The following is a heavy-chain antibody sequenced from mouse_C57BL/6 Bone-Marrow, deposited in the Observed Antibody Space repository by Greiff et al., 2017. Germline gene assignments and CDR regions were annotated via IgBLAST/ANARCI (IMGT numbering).Heavy chain of an antibody. CDR1: GFTFSSYG. CDR2: ISSGGSYT. J-gene: IGHJ4*01. Sequence: EVKLVESGGDLVKPGGSLKLSCAASGFTFSSYGMSWVRQTPDKRLEWVATISSGGSYTYYPDSVKGRFTISRDNAKNTLYLQMSSLKSEDTAMYYCARHGDYYGSNAMDYWGQGTSVTVSS. D-gene: IGHD1-1*01. CDR3: ARHGDYYGSNAMDY. V-gene: IGHV5-6*01.